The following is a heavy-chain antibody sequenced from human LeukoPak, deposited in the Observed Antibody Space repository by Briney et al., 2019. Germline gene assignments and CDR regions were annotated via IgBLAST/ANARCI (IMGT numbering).Heavy chain of an antibody. J-gene: IGHJ4*02. D-gene: IGHD5-12*01. Sequence: SETLSLTCTVSGGSISTYYWNWIRLPPGKGLEWIGYFSYSGSTRYNPSLVSRVSISVDTSEKQFSLELRSVTAADTAVYYCARADYSGYDRRFDYWGQGTLVTVSS. CDR3: ARADYSGYDRRFDY. CDR2: FSYSGST. CDR1: GGSISTYY. V-gene: IGHV4-59*01.